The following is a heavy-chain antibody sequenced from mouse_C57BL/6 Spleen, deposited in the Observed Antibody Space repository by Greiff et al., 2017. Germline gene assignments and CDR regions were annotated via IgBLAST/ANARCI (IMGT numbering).Heavy chain of an antibody. J-gene: IGHJ4*01. CDR2: IYPGDGDT. CDR3: IGCAMDD. V-gene: IGHV1-82*01. Sequence: QVQLKESGPELVKPGASVKISCKASGYAFSSSWMNWVKQRPGKGLEWIGRIYPGDGDTNYNGKFKGKATLTADKSSSTAYMQLSSLTSEDSAVYFYIGCAMDDWGQGTSVTVSS. CDR1: GYAFSSSW.